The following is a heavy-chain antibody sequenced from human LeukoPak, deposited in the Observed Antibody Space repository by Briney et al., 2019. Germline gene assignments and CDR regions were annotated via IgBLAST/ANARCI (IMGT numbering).Heavy chain of an antibody. CDR3: ARGMGVVPAEIYFDY. CDR2: IWYDGSNK. Sequence: GGSLRLSCAASGFTFSSYGMHWVRQAPGKGLEWVAVIWYDGSNKYYADSVKGRFTISRDNSKNTLYLQMNSLRAEDTAVYYCARGMGVVPAEIYFDYWGQGTLVTVSS. CDR1: GFTFSSYG. V-gene: IGHV3-33*01. D-gene: IGHD2-2*01. J-gene: IGHJ4*02.